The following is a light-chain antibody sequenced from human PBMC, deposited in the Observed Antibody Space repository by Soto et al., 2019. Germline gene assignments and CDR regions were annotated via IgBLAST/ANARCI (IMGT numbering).Light chain of an antibody. J-gene: IGKJ1*01. CDR2: AAS. CDR3: QQSYSSPPT. V-gene: IGKV1-39*01. CDR1: QTISSW. Sequence: DIQMTQTPATLSAFAGDRVTVTCRASQTISSWLAWYQQKPGKAPKLLIFAASSLQSGVPSRFSGSRSGPDFTLTISSLQPEDFATYYCQQSYSSPPTFGQGTKVDIK.